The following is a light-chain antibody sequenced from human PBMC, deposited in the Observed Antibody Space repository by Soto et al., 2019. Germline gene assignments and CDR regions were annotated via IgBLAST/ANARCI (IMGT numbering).Light chain of an antibody. J-gene: IGKJ4*01. CDR3: QQYFNWPLTWT. V-gene: IGKV3-15*01. CDR1: QSVRTN. CDR2: GAS. Sequence: EVVLTQSPATLSVYAGGTVTLSYRASQSVRTNVAWYQQIPGQAPRLLVYGASTRATGDPARFNGSGSGIDLSLNISSLLPDDFAFYYWQQYFNWPLTWTCGAGTKVQIK.